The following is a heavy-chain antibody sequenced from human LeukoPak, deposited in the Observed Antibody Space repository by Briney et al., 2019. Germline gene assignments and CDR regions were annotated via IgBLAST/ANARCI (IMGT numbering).Heavy chain of an antibody. D-gene: IGHD6-19*01. CDR2: IYYSGST. Sequence: SETLSLTCTVSGGSISSYYWSWIRQPPGKGLEWIGYIYYSGSTNYNPPLKSRVTISVDTSKNQFSLKLSSVTAADTAVYYCARAYSSGWSTSSYFDYWGQGTLVTVSS. CDR3: ARAYSSGWSTSSYFDY. J-gene: IGHJ4*02. CDR1: GGSISSYY. V-gene: IGHV4-59*01.